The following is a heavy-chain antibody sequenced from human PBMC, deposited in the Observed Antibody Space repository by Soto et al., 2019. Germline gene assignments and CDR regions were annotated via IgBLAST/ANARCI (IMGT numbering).Heavy chain of an antibody. CDR2: IYYSGST. D-gene: IGHD3-16*01. CDR1: GGSISSGDYY. CDR3: ARGRVWSFLENLYFHY. V-gene: IGHV4-30-4*01. Sequence: SETLSLTCTVSGGSISSGDYYWSWIRQPPGKGLEWIGYIYYSGSTYYNPSLKSRVTISVDTSKNQFSLKLTSVTAADTAVYYCARGRVWSFLENLYFHYWGQGTQVTVSS. J-gene: IGHJ4*02.